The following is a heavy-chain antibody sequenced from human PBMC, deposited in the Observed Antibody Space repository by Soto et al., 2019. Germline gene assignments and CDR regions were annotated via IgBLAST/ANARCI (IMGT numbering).Heavy chain of an antibody. D-gene: IGHD4-17*01. CDR2: IYYSGST. J-gene: IGHJ4*02. CDR1: GGSVNSGNYY. Sequence: SETLSLTCTVSGGSVNSGNYYWSWIRQPPGKGLEWIGYIYYSGSTSYNPSLKSRVTISVDTSKNQFSLKLSSVTAADTAVYYCARRYGDYFDYWGQGTLVTVSS. CDR3: ARRYGDYFDY. V-gene: IGHV4-61*01.